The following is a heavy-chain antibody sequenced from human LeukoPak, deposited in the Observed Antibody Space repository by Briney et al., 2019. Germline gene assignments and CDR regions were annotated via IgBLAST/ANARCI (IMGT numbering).Heavy chain of an antibody. CDR3: ATWAFYHDLDV. V-gene: IGHV3-43*02. CDR1: GFNIEKYA. J-gene: IGHJ6*02. CDR2: ISAEGRT. Sequence: GGSLRLSCTASGFNIEKYAMHWVRQRPGKGLEWVGVISAEGRTDHADSVRGRFTISRDNSKESLFLQMTSLRDEDTALYYCATWAFYHDLDVWGQGTTVTVSS. D-gene: IGHD3-16*01.